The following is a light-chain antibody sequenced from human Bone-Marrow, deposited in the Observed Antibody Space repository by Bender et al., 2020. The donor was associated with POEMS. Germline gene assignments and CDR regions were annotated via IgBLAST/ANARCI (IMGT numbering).Light chain of an antibody. CDR3: CSYVTSYTYV. Sequence: QSALTQPASVSGSPGQSITISCTGISSDVGSYNLVSWYQQHPGKAPKLMIYEVSKRPSGVPDRFSGSKSGNTASLTISGLQAEDEADYYCCSYVTSYTYVFGTGTKVTVL. J-gene: IGLJ1*01. V-gene: IGLV2-14*02. CDR1: SSDVGSYNL. CDR2: EVS.